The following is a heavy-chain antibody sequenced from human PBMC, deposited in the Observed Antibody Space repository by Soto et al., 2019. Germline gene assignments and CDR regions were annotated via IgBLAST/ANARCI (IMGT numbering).Heavy chain of an antibody. Sequence: PGGSLRLSCAASGFTFSSYAMHWVRQAPGKRLKYVSAISSNGGSTYYANSVKGRFTISRDNSKNTLYLQMGSLRAEDMAVYYCAREPPYRSSSSPYYYYYMDVWGKGTTVTVSS. CDR2: ISSNGGST. J-gene: IGHJ6*03. CDR3: AREPPYRSSSSPYYYYYMDV. CDR1: GFTFSSYA. V-gene: IGHV3-64*01. D-gene: IGHD6-6*01.